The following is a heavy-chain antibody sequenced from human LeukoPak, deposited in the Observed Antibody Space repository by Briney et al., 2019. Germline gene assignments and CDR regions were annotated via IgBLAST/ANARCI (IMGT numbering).Heavy chain of an antibody. D-gene: IGHD5-24*01. CDR2: ITHGGFP. V-gene: IGHV4-34*01. CDR3: ARGLGEGYPDY. Sequence: SETLSLTCAVQGGSFSGFYWTWMRQPPGKELEWIGEITHGGFPNYHPSLKSRVTMSEDTSNNQFSLKLTSVTAADTAVYYCARGLGEGYPDYWGPGTLVTVSS. CDR1: GGSFSGFY. J-gene: IGHJ4*02.